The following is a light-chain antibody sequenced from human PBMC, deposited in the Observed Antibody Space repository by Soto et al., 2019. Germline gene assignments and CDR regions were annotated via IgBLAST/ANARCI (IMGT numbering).Light chain of an antibody. J-gene: IGKJ4*01. CDR1: QSVNSN. Sequence: EIVMTQSPATLSVSPGERATLSCRASQSVNSNLAWYRQKPGQAPRLLISDASTRATGVPARFSGSGSGPEFTLTISSLQSEDSRIYYCQQYNFWPPLTFGGGTKVEIK. CDR3: QQYNFWPPLT. CDR2: DAS. V-gene: IGKV3-15*01.